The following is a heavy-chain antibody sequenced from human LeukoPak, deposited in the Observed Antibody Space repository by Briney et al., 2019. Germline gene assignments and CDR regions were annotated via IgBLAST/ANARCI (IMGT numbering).Heavy chain of an antibody. J-gene: IGHJ5*02. V-gene: IGHV1-2*02. Sequence: ASVKVSCKASGYTFTDYYLHWVRRAPGQGLEWMGWINPNSGGTNYAQKFQGRVTMTRDTSISTTYMELSRLRSDDTAFYYCARTGTPTADWFDPWGQGTLVTVSS. CDR3: ARTGTPTADWFDP. D-gene: IGHD1-1*01. CDR2: INPNSGGT. CDR1: GYTFTDYY.